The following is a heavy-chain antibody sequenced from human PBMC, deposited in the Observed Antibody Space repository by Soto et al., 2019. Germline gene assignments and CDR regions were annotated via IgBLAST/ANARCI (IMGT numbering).Heavy chain of an antibody. CDR3: AKMGGFWGATKLNYGMDV. CDR2: ISYDGSNK. J-gene: IGHJ6*02. Sequence: GESLKISCAASGFTFSSYGMHWVRQAPGKGLEWVAVISYDGSNKYYADSVKGRFTISRDNSKNTLYLQMNSLRAEDTAVYYCAKMGGFWGATKLNYGMDVWGQGTTVTVSS. D-gene: IGHD1-26*01. V-gene: IGHV3-30*18. CDR1: GFTFSSYG.